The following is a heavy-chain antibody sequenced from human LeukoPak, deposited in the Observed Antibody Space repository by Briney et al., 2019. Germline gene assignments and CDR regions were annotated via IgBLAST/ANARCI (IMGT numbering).Heavy chain of an antibody. CDR2: IKSDGSDT. D-gene: IGHD3-16*01. Sequence: GGSLRLSCAASGFIFSNYWMYWVRQAPGEGLVWVSRIKSDGSDTTYADSVKGRFTISRDNAKNTLYLQMNSLRAEDTAVYYWARGRITLGRGTDYWGQGTLVTVSS. CDR3: ARGRITLGRGTDY. CDR1: GFIFSNYW. J-gene: IGHJ4*02. V-gene: IGHV3-74*01.